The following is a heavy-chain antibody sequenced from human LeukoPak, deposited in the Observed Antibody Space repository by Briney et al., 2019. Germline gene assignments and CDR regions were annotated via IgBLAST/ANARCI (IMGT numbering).Heavy chain of an antibody. CDR3: ASVRGYSSGWYASGFDP. V-gene: IGHV1-2*02. Sequence: ASVKVSCKASGYTFTGYYMHWVRQAPGQGLEWMGWINPNSGGTNYAQKFQGRVTMTRDTSISTAYMELRSLRSDDTAVYYCASVRGYSSGWYASGFDPWGQGTLVTVSS. D-gene: IGHD6-19*01. J-gene: IGHJ5*02. CDR2: INPNSGGT. CDR1: GYTFTGYY.